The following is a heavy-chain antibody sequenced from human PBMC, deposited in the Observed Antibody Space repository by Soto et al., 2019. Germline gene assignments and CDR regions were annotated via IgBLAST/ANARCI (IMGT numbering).Heavy chain of an antibody. CDR3: ARGSLSSSVWLNWFDP. Sequence: LRRSCGASGFAFGSYWMGWVRQAPVKGLERVAYINQGGSETYYVDSVRGRFTVSRDNARNSLDLQMNSLRADDTAVYYCARGSLSSSVWLNWFDPWGRGTPVTVSS. CDR2: INQGGSET. J-gene: IGHJ5*02. V-gene: IGHV3-7*03. CDR1: GFAFGSYW. D-gene: IGHD3-22*01.